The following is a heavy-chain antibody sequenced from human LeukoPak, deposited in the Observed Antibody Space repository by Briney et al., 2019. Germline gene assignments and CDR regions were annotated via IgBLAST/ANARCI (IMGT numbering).Heavy chain of an antibody. CDR2: ISGSGGST. D-gene: IGHD6-19*01. Sequence: GASLRLSCAASGFTFSSYAMSWVRQAPGKGPEWVSAISGSGGSTYYADSVKGRFTISRDNSKNTLYLQMNSLRAGDTAVYYCAKDAHSSGWYKLEYRYFDYWGQGTLVTVSS. CDR3: AKDAHSSGWYKLEYRYFDY. V-gene: IGHV3-23*01. CDR1: GFTFSSYA. J-gene: IGHJ4*02.